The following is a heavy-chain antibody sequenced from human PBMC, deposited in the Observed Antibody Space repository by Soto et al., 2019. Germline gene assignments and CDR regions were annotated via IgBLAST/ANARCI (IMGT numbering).Heavy chain of an antibody. CDR2: ITGGGDNT. V-gene: IGHV3-23*01. D-gene: IGHD6-19*01. Sequence: GGSLRLSCAASGFTFSSYAMSWVRQAPGKGLEWVSTITGGGDNTHYADSVKGRFTISRDNSKNTLSLQMNSLRVEDTAVYHCAKGRIAVAAPYNWFDPRGQGTLVTVSS. J-gene: IGHJ5*02. CDR1: GFTFSSYA. CDR3: AKGRIAVAAPYNWFDP.